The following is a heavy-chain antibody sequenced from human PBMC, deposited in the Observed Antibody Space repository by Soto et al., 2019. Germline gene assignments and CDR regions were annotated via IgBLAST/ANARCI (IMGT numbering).Heavy chain of an antibody. Sequence: KTSETLSLTCTVSGGSISSSSYYWGWIRQPPGKGLEWIGSIYYSGSTYYNPSLKSRVTISVDTSKNQFSLKLSSVTAADTAVYYCARQGITMVRGSLVVGANFDYWGQGTLVTVSS. D-gene: IGHD3-10*01. J-gene: IGHJ4*02. V-gene: IGHV4-39*01. CDR3: ARQGITMVRGSLVVGANFDY. CDR2: IYYSGST. CDR1: GGSISSSSYY.